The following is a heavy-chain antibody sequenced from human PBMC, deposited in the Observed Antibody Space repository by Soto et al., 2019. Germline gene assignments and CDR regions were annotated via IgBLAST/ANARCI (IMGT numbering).Heavy chain of an antibody. Sequence: LRLSCAASGFTFSSYGMHWVRQAPGKGLEWVAVISYDGSNKYYADSVKGRFTISRDNSKNTLYLQMNSLRAEDTAAYYCAKELITFGGVIVSYYFDYWGQGTLVTVSS. CDR3: AKELITFGGVIVSYYFDY. J-gene: IGHJ4*02. CDR2: ISYDGSNK. D-gene: IGHD3-16*02. V-gene: IGHV3-30*18. CDR1: GFTFSSYG.